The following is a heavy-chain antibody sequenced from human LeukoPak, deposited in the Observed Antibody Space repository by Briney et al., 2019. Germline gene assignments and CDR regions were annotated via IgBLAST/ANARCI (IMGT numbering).Heavy chain of an antibody. CDR3: AKEGDSTGYYDYFDY. V-gene: IGHV3-23*01. CDR1: GFTFSTYA. J-gene: IGHJ4*02. Sequence: PGGSLRLSCAASGFTFSTYAMSWVSQAPGKGLEWVSTISGSGGNTYYADSVKGWFTISRDNSKNTLYLQMNSLRAEDTAVYYCAKEGDSTGYYDYFDYWGQGTLVTVSS. CDR2: ISGSGGNT. D-gene: IGHD3-22*01.